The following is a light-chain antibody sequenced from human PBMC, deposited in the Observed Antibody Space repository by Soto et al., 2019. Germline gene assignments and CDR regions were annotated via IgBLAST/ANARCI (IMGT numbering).Light chain of an antibody. J-gene: IGKJ4*01. CDR2: GAS. V-gene: IGKV3-20*01. CDR3: QQNDSSPPFALT. CDR1: QSISISY. Sequence: EIVLTQSPGTLSLSPGERATLSCRASQSISISYLAWYQQRPGQAPRLLIYGASGRATGIPGRFSGTGSGTDFTLTINRLEPEDFAVYYCQQNDSSPPFALTFGGGTKVEIK.